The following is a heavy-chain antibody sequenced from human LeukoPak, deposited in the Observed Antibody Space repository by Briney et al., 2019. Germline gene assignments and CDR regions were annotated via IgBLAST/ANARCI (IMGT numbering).Heavy chain of an antibody. J-gene: IGHJ4*02. CDR1: GFTFSSYG. D-gene: IGHD3-22*01. CDR3: ANPKGYYDSSALIGGY. V-gene: IGHV3-30*02. CDR2: IRYDGSNK. Sequence: GGSLRLSCAAPGFTFSSYGMHWVRQAPAKGLEWVAFIRYDGSNKYYADSVKGRFTISRDNSKNTLYLQMNSLRAEDTAVYYCANPKGYYDSSALIGGYWGQGTLVTVSS.